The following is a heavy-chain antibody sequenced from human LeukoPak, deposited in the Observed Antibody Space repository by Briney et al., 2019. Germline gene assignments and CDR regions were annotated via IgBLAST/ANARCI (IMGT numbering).Heavy chain of an antibody. Sequence: GGSLRLSCAASGFTFSNAWMSWVRQAPGKALEWVGRIKSKTDGGATDYAAPVKGRFTISRDDSKNTLYLQMNSLKTEDTAMYYCTTDPLVVLDYWGQGTLVTVSS. CDR1: GFTFSNAW. CDR3: TTDPLVVLDY. V-gene: IGHV3-15*01. D-gene: IGHD3-22*01. CDR2: IKSKTDGGAT. J-gene: IGHJ4*02.